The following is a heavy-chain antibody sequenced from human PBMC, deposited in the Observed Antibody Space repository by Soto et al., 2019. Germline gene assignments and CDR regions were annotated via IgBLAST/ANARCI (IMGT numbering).Heavy chain of an antibody. CDR1: GFTFDDYA. V-gene: IGHV3-9*01. D-gene: IGHD6-19*01. J-gene: IGHJ3*02. CDR3: AKGLSGWYQDAFDI. Sequence: GGSLRLSCAASGFTFDDYAMHWVRQAPGKGLEWVSGISWNSGSIGYADSVKGRFTISRDNAKNSLYLQMNSLRAEDTALYYCAKGLSGWYQDAFDIWGQGTMVTVSS. CDR2: ISWNSGSI.